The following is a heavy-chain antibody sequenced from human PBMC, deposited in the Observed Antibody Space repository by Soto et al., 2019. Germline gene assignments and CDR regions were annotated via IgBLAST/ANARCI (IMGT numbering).Heavy chain of an antibody. CDR2: ISQSACGNT. V-gene: IGHV3-23*01. CDR3: ACWNYDY. CDR1: GFTFRSYG. Sequence: EVQLLESGGGLVQPGGSLRLSCAASGFTFRSYGMMGVRQAPGKGLECVSAISQSACGNTYYADSVKGRFTISRDDSKNTLYLQMDSLSPDDPAQYYCACWNYDYWGQATQLPGSS. D-gene: IGHD1-7*01. J-gene: IGHJ4*02.